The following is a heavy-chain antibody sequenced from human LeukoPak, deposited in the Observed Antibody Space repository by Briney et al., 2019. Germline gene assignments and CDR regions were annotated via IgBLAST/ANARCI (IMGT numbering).Heavy chain of an antibody. CDR2: IYTSGST. Sequence: SETLSLTCTVSGGSISSGGYYWSWIRQPAGKGLEWIGRIYTSGSTNYNPSLKSRVTISVDTSKNQFSLKLSSVTAADTAVYYCARGGSRDFWSGPVYYFDYWGQGTLVTVSS. CDR3: ARGGSRDFWSGPVYYFDY. J-gene: IGHJ4*02. D-gene: IGHD3-3*01. CDR1: GGSISSGGYY. V-gene: IGHV4-61*02.